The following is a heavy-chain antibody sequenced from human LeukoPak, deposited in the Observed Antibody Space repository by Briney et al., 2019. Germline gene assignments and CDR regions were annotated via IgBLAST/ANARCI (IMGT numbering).Heavy chain of an antibody. Sequence: RGSLRLSCAASGFTFSSYEMNWVRQAPGKGLEWISYISSSGRTTHYADSVKGRFTISRDNVRNSLYLQMNSLRAEDTAVYYCARSFMPLIVVYFDNWGQGTLVSVSS. CDR1: GFTFSSYE. CDR3: ARSFMPLIVVYFDN. J-gene: IGHJ4*02. D-gene: IGHD3-22*01. V-gene: IGHV3-48*03. CDR2: ISSSGRTT.